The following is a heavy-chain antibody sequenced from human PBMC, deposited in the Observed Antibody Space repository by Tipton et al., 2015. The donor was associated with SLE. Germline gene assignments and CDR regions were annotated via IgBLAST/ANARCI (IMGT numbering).Heavy chain of an antibody. CDR3: ARGMVTWRGAILGVDV. Sequence: TLSLTCTVSGGSMRSGSYYWTWIRQPAGKGLEWIGNIYNSGTSHYSPYQRGRVTISLDSSKNQFSLKLTSVTAADTAVYYCARGMVTWRGAILGVDVWGQGTTVNVSS. D-gene: IGHD2-21*02. V-gene: IGHV4-61*09. CDR1: GGSMRSGSYY. J-gene: IGHJ6*02. CDR2: IYNSGTS.